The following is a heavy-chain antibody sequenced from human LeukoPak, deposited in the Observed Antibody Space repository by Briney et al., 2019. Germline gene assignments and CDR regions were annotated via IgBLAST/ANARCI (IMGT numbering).Heavy chain of an antibody. D-gene: IGHD3-22*01. CDR2: IYYSGST. V-gene: IGHV4-31*03. J-gene: IGHJ3*02. CDR3: ASGDSNYAFPI. CDR1: GGSISSGGYY. Sequence: SETLSLTCTVSGGSISSGGYYWSWIRQHPGKGLEWIGYIYYSGSTYYNPSLKSRVTVSVDTSKSQFSLRLSSVTAADTAIYFCASGDSNYAFPIWGQGTLVTVSS.